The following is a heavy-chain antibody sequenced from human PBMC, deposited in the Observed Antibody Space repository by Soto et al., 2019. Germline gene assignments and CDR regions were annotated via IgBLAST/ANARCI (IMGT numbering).Heavy chain of an antibody. J-gene: IGHJ2*01. D-gene: IGHD2-15*01. CDR2: VKSKTDGGAT. V-gene: IGHV3-15*01. Sequence: GKGMEWVGRVKSKTDGGATDYAATVKGRFYISRDDSRNTVYLQMNSLETEDTAVYYWATDRCSFFFQAKDGIRVSVPVSAFLLNRSSDL. CDR3: ATDRCSFFFQAKDGIRVSVPVSAFLLNRSSDL.